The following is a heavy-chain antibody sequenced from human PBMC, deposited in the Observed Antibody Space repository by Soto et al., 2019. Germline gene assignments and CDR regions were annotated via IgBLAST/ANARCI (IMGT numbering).Heavy chain of an antibody. V-gene: IGHV4-30-2*01. CDR3: ARGQVVDAQR. D-gene: IGHD2-15*01. CDR1: GGSISSGGYS. CDR2: IYHSGST. Sequence: QLQLQESGSGLVKPSQTLSLTCAVSGGSISSGGYSWSWIRQPPGKGLEWIGYIYHSGSTYYNPSLKRRVPISVDRSPNQCSLRLISVTAADTAVYYCARGQVVDAQRWGQGTLVTVSS. J-gene: IGHJ4*02.